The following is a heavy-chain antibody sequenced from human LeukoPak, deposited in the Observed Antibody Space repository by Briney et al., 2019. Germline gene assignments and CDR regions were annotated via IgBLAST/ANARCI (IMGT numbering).Heavy chain of an antibody. CDR2: ITGSAGST. Sequence: GGSLRLSCEASGFTFDTYAMSWVRQAPGKGLEWVSAITGSAGSTNYADSVKGRFTISRDNSKNTLYLQMSSLRAEDTAVYHCAKVGRGTYGSGSYYNPNWFDRWGQGTLVTVSS. D-gene: IGHD3-10*01. J-gene: IGHJ5*02. CDR1: GFTFDTYA. CDR3: AKVGRGTYGSGSYYNPNWFDR. V-gene: IGHV3-23*01.